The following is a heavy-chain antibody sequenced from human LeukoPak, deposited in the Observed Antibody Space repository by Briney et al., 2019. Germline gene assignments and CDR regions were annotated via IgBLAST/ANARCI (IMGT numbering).Heavy chain of an antibody. D-gene: IGHD6-13*01. Sequence: ASVKVSCKASGYTFTSYGISWVRQAPGQGLEWMGWISGYNGNTNYAQNLQGRVTMTTDTSTSTAYMELRSLRSDDTAVYYWARVAEQLVDYWGQGTLVTVSS. J-gene: IGHJ4*02. CDR1: GYTFTSYG. CDR3: ARVAEQLVDY. CDR2: ISGYNGNT. V-gene: IGHV1-18*01.